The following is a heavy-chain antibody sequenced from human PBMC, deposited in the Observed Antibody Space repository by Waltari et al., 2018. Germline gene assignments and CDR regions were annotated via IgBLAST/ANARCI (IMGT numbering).Heavy chain of an antibody. Sequence: QVQLQESGPGLVKPSPTLSLTCTVSGGSLSSGGSYCSWIRQHPGKGLEWIGYIYYSGSTYYNPSLKSRVTISVDTSKNQFSLKLSSVTAADTAVYYCARDLVAATPYYYYMDVWGKGTTVTVSS. J-gene: IGHJ6*03. V-gene: IGHV4-31*03. CDR1: GGSLSSGGSY. CDR2: IYYSGST. D-gene: IGHD2-15*01. CDR3: ARDLVAATPYYYYMDV.